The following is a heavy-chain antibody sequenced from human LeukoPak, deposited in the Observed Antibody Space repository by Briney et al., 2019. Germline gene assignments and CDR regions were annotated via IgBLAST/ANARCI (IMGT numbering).Heavy chain of an antibody. V-gene: IGHV3-23*01. CDR3: AKPSYGSGSYYNNPPPHYGMDV. CDR1: GFTFSSYA. D-gene: IGHD3-10*01. Sequence: GGSLRLSCAASGFTFSSYAMSWVRQAPGKGLEWVSAISGSGGSTYYADSVKGRFTISRDNSKNTLYLQMNSLRAEDTAVYYCAKPSYGSGSYYNNPPPHYGMDVWGQGTTVTVSS. CDR2: ISGSGGST. J-gene: IGHJ6*02.